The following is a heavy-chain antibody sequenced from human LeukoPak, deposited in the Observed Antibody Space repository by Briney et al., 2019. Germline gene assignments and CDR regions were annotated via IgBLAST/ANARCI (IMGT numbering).Heavy chain of an antibody. V-gene: IGHV1-18*01. CDR1: GYAFTSYG. D-gene: IGHD5-18*01. J-gene: IGHJ6*03. CDR2: ISAYNGNT. CDR3: ARNESAWIQVSPGYYYYMDV. Sequence: GASVKVSCKAAGYAFTSYGISWVRQAPGQGLEWMGWISAYNGNTNYAQKLQGRVTMTTDTSTSTAYMEMRSLRSDDTAVYYCARNESAWIQVSPGYYYYMDVWGKGTTVTISS.